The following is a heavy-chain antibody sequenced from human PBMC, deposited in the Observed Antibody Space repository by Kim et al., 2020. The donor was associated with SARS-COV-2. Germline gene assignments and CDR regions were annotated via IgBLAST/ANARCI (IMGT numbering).Heavy chain of an antibody. V-gene: IGHV4-61*01. CDR1: GGSVSSGSYY. J-gene: IGHJ4*01. D-gene: IGHD3-10*01. CDR3: AREVMVRGVLYYFDY. Sequence: SETLSLTCTVSGGSVSSGSYYWSWIRQPPGKGLEWIGYIYYSGSTNYNPSLKSRVTISVDTSKNQFSLKLSSVTAADTAVYYCAREVMVRGVLYYFDYWG. CDR2: IYYSGST.